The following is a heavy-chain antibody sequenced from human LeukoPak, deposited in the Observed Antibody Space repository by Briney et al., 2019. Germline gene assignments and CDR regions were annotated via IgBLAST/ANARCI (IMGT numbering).Heavy chain of an antibody. J-gene: IGHJ3*01. CDR1: GFTFSSYA. CDR3: ARDRDDYVWGSYLGAFEV. Sequence: PGGSLRLSCAASGFTFSSYAMTWVRQAPGKGLEWVSVISGGGTSTYYADSVKGRFTISRDNFKNTLYLQMHSQRAEDTAVFYCARDRDDYVWGSYLGAFEVWGHGTTVTVSS. CDR2: ISGGGTST. V-gene: IGHV3-23*01. D-gene: IGHD3-16*01.